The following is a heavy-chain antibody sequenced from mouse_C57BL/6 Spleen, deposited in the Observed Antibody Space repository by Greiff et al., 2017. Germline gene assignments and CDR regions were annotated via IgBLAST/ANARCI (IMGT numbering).Heavy chain of an antibody. CDR3: ARSGTTVVATDYFDY. CDR2: IDPNSGGT. D-gene: IGHD1-1*01. J-gene: IGHJ2*01. Sequence: QVQLQQPGAELVKPGASVKLSCKASGYTFTSYWMHWVKQRPGRGLEWIGRIDPNSGGTKYNEKFKSKATLTVDKPSSAAYMQLSSLTSEDSAVYYCARSGTTVVATDYFDYWGQGTTLTVSS. CDR1: GYTFTSYW. V-gene: IGHV1-72*01.